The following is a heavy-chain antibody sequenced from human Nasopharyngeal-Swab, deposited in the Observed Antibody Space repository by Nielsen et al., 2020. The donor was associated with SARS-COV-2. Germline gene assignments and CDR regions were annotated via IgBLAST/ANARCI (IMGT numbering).Heavy chain of an antibody. CDR2: ISYDGSNK. CDR1: GFTFSSYT. V-gene: IGHV3-30-3*01. Sequence: GESLKISCAASGFTFSSYTMHWVRQAPGKGLEWVAVISYDGSNKYYADSVKGRLTISRDNSKNTLYLQMNSLRAEDTAVYYCLAAAGTSYWGQGTLVTVSS. J-gene: IGHJ4*02. CDR3: LAAAGTSY. D-gene: IGHD6-13*01.